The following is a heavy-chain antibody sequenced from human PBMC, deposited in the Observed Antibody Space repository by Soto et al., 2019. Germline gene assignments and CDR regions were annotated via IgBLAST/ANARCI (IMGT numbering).Heavy chain of an antibody. D-gene: IGHD6-19*01. CDR1: GFTFSDYA. J-gene: IGHJ4*02. V-gene: IGHV3-64*01. Sequence: EVQLVESGGGLVQPGGSLRLSCAASGFTFSDYAMHWVRQAPGKGLEFVSAITSNGGSTYYANSVKGRSTISRDNSKNTVYLQMGSLRTEDMAVYYCARAPYSNGWDDYWGQGTLVTVSS. CDR2: ITSNGGST. CDR3: ARAPYSNGWDDY.